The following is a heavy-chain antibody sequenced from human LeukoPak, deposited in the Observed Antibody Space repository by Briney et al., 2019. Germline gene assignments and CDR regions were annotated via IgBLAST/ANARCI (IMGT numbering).Heavy chain of an antibody. J-gene: IGHJ4*02. V-gene: IGHV3-7*01. D-gene: IGHD2-15*01. CDR2: IKQDGSEK. Sequence: GGSLRLSCAASAFTFSSYWMSWVRQAPGKGLEWVANIKQDGSEKYYVDSVKGRFTISRDNAKNSLYLQMNSLRAEDTAVYYCAREDCSGVSCFIGVDYWGQGTLVTVSS. CDR1: AFTFSSYW. CDR3: AREDCSGVSCFIGVDY.